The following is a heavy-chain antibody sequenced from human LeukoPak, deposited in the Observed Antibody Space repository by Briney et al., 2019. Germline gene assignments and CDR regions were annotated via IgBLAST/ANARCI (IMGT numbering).Heavy chain of an antibody. V-gene: IGHV3-33*01. CDR2: IWYDGSNK. D-gene: IGHD3-10*01. Sequence: GGSLRLSCAASGFTFSSYGMHWVRQAPGKGLEWVAVIWYDGSNKYYADSVKGRFTISRDNSKNTLYLQMNSPRAEDTAVYYCARAQSGILPYYMDVWGKGTTVTVSS. J-gene: IGHJ6*03. CDR3: ARAQSGILPYYMDV. CDR1: GFTFSSYG.